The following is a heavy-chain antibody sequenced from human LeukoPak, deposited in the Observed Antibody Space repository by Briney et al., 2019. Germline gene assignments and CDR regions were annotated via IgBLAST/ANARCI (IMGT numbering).Heavy chain of an antibody. V-gene: IGHV3-66*01. J-gene: IGHJ4*02. CDR2: IYSDGAT. CDR3: ATGRYYFDY. CDR1: EFTVSSNY. Sequence: GGSLRLSCAASEFTVSSNYMSWVRQAPGKGLEWVSIIYSDGATYYADSVKGRFSISRDNSKNTLYLQMNSLRAEDTAVYFCATGRYYFDYWGQGTLVTVSS. D-gene: IGHD3-10*01.